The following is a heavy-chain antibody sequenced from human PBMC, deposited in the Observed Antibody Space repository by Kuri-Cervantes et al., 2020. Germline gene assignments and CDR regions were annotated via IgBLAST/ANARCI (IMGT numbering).Heavy chain of an antibody. V-gene: IGHV3-21*01. CDR2: ISGGSSFI. CDR3: ARAQGRELSPLDC. CDR1: GFSFSDYK. D-gene: IGHD3-10*01. Sequence: GGSLRLSCAPSGFSFSDYKMNWVRQAPGRGLEWVSSISGGSSFIDYADSVKGRFTVSRDNAKESLYLQMNSLRDEVTAVYYVARAQGRELSPLDCWGQGTLVTVSS. J-gene: IGHJ4*02.